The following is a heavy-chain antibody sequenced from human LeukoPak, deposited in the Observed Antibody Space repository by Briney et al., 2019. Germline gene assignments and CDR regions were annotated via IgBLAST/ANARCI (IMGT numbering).Heavy chain of an antibody. Sequence: PGGSLRLSCAASGFTFSSYGMHWVRQAPGKGLEWVAFIRYDGSNKYYADSVKGRFTISRDNSKNTRYLQMNSLRAEDTAVYYCAKSSDSDIVVVPAAIRLDYWGQGTLVTVSS. CDR2: IRYDGSNK. D-gene: IGHD2-2*02. CDR1: GFTFSSYG. CDR3: AKSSDSDIVVVPAAIRLDY. J-gene: IGHJ4*02. V-gene: IGHV3-30*02.